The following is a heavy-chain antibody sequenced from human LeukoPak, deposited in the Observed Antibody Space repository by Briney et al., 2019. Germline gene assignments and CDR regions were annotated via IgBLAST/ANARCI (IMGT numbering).Heavy chain of an antibody. V-gene: IGHV3-66*01. CDR1: GFTVNSNY. Sequence: GGSLRLSCAASGFTVNSNYMSWVRQAPGKGLEWVSLIYTGGSTYYADSVKGRFTISRDNSKNTLYLQMNSLRAEDTAVYYCARAPIVVVPAAIRDYYYYYGMDVWGQGTTVTVSS. J-gene: IGHJ6*02. CDR3: ARAPIVVVPAAIRDYYYYYGMDV. CDR2: IYTGGST. D-gene: IGHD2-2*02.